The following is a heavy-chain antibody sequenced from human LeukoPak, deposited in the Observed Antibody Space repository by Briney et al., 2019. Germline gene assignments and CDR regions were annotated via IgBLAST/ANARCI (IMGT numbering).Heavy chain of an antibody. V-gene: IGHV4-59*01. J-gene: IGHJ4*02. Sequence: SETLSLTCSVSGGSISSYYWGWIRQPPGKGMEWIGYISYSGITNYNPSLKSRVTISVDTSKNQFSLKLSSVTAADTAVYYCARATSTFVNFDYWGQGTLVTVSS. D-gene: IGHD3-3*01. CDR1: GGSISSYY. CDR3: ARATSTFVNFDY. CDR2: ISYSGIT.